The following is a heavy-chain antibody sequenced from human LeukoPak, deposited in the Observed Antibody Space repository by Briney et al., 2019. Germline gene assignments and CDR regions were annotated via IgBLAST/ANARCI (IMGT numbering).Heavy chain of an antibody. CDR3: ALGVATTPLIDF. V-gene: IGHV4-34*01. J-gene: IGHJ6*02. Sequence: PSETLSLTCAVYGGSFRGYYWNWIREAPRGGQEWIGELSHSGTTKYNPSPKRRVTMSEDKSKNRFSLKLNAVTAADTGVYYCALGVATTPLIDFWGQGTTVTVSS. CDR2: LSHSGTT. D-gene: IGHD2-21*02. CDR1: GGSFRGYY.